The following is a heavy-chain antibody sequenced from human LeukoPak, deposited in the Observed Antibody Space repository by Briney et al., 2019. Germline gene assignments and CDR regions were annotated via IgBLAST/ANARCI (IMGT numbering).Heavy chain of an antibody. V-gene: IGHV3-23*01. D-gene: IGHD2-15*01. J-gene: IGHJ4*02. CDR2: VSGSGAGT. CDR1: GFTFSSFA. Sequence: GGSLRLSCAASGFTFSSFAMSWVRQAPGKGLEWVSAVSGSGAGTYYADSVKGRFTISRDNSKNTLYLQMNSLRAEDTAVYYCAKDPCSGGSCYSVGFGYWGQGTLVTVSS. CDR3: AKDPCSGGSCYSVGFGY.